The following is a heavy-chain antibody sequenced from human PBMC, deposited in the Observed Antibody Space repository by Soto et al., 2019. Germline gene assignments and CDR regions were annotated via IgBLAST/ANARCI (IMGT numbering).Heavy chain of an antibody. CDR3: ARGSDDSSGYYYVDY. V-gene: IGHV3-7*01. CDR1: GFTFSSYW. Sequence: EVQLVESGGGLVQPGGSLRLSCAASGFTFSSYWMSWVRQAPGKGLEWVANIKQDGSEKYYVDSVKGRFTISRDNAKNSLYLQMNSLRAEDKAVYYCARGSDDSSGYYYVDYWGQGTLVTVSS. J-gene: IGHJ4*02. CDR2: IKQDGSEK. D-gene: IGHD3-22*01.